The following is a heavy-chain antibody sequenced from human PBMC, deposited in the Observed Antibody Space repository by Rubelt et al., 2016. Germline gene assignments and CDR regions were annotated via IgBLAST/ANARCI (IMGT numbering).Heavy chain of an antibody. Sequence: ITLKESGPTLVKPTQTLTLTCTFSGFSLSTSGVGVGWIRQPPGQALAWPALIYWDDGKRYSPSLKLRLTSTKDTSKNQVVLTMTNMNPVDTATYYCAPTICGVVYHRHAAFDIWGQGTMITVSS. CDR3: APTICGVVYHRHAAFDI. D-gene: IGHD3-3*01. V-gene: IGHV2-5*02. CDR1: GFSLSTSGVG. J-gene: IGHJ3*02. CDR2: IYWDDGK.